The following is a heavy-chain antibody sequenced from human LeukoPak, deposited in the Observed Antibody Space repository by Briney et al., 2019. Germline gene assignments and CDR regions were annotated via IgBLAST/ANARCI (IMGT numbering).Heavy chain of an antibody. CDR3: ARDGQAEGYCSSTSCYTNYYYYMDV. Sequence: GSSVKVSCKASGGTFSSYAISWVRQAPGQGLEWMGGIIPIFGTANYAQKCQGRVTITTDESTSTAYMELSSLRSEDTAVYYCARDGQAEGYCSSTSCYTNYYYYMDVWGKGTTVTVSS. V-gene: IGHV1-69*05. CDR1: GGTFSSYA. CDR2: IIPIFGTA. D-gene: IGHD2-2*02. J-gene: IGHJ6*03.